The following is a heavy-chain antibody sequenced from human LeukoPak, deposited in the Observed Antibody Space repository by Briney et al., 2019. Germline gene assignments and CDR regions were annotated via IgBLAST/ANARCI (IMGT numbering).Heavy chain of an antibody. CDR2: IKQDGSEK. CDR1: GFTFSSYW. Sequence: QAGGSLRLSCAASGFTFSSYWMNWVRQAPGKGLEWVANIKQDGSEKYYVDSVKGRFTISRDNAKNSLYLQMNSLRAEDTAVYYCASPELPGYSYGYNYWGQGTLVTVSS. V-gene: IGHV3-7*01. D-gene: IGHD5-18*01. CDR3: ASPELPGYSYGYNY. J-gene: IGHJ4*02.